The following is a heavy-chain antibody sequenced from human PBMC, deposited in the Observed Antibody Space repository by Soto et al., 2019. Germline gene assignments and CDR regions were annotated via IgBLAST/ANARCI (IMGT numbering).Heavy chain of an antibody. CDR3: AKEGGCTHGVCYTGYYYYGMDV. V-gene: IGHV3-23*01. Sequence: GGSLRLSCAASGFTFSSYAMSWVRQAPGKGLEWVSAISGSGGSTYYADSVKGRFTISRDNSKNTLYLQMNSLRAEDTAVYYCAKEGGCTHGVCYTGYYYYGMDVWGQGSTVTVSS. CDR2: ISGSGGST. J-gene: IGHJ6*02. CDR1: GFTFSSYA. D-gene: IGHD2-8*01.